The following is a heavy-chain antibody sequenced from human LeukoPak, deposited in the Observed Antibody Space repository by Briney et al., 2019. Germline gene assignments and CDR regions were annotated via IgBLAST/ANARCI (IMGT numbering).Heavy chain of an antibody. J-gene: IGHJ5*02. D-gene: IGHD6-19*01. CDR1: GGSFSGYY. CDR2: IYYSGST. V-gene: IGHV4-34*01. Sequence: SETLSLTCAVYGGSFSGYYWSWIRQPPGKGLEWIGSIYYSGSTYYNPSLKSRVTISVDTSKNQFSLKLSSVTAADTAVYYCARLDSSGWYAHWGQGTLVTVSS. CDR3: ARLDSSGWYAH.